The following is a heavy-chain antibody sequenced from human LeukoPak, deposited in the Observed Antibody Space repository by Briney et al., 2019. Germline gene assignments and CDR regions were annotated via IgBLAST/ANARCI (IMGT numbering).Heavy chain of an antibody. D-gene: IGHD6-19*01. CDR1: GFTFSNYA. CDR3: ATRNKYSSGWNFDN. V-gene: IGHV3-23*01. Sequence: PGGSLRLSCAASGFTFSNYAMGWVRQAPGKGLEWVSGISGNGDYTYYADSVKGRFTISRDNSKNTLYLQMNSLRAEDTAVYYCATRNKYSSGWNFDNWGQGTLVTVSS. J-gene: IGHJ4*02. CDR2: ISGNGDYT.